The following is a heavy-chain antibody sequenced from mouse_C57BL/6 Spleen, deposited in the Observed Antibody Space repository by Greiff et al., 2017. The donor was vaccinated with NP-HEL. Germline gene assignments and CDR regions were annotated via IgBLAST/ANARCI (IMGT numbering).Heavy chain of an antibody. V-gene: IGHV10-3*01. CDR3: VRDLSYDYDPWFAY. D-gene: IGHD2-4*01. J-gene: IGHJ3*01. Sequence: DVKLVESGGGLVQPKGSLKLSCAASGFTFNTYAMHWVRQPPGKGLEWVARIRSKSSNYATYYAASVKDRFTISRDDSQSMLYLQMNNLKTDDTAMYYCVRDLSYDYDPWFAYWGQGTLVTVSA. CDR2: IRSKSSNYAT. CDR1: GFTFNTYA.